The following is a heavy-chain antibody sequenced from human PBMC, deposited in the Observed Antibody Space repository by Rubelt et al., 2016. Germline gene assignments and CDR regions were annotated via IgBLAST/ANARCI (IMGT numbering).Heavy chain of an antibody. CDR1: GGSFSGYY. CDR3: ARSGITGTTLDY. Sequence: QVQLQQWGAGLLKPSETLSLTCAVYGGSFSGYYWSWIRQPPGKGLEWIGEINHSGSTNYNPSLKSRGTISVDPSKNQFSLKLSSVTAADTAVYYCARSGITGTTLDYWGQGTLVTVSS. CDR2: INHSGST. V-gene: IGHV4-34*01. D-gene: IGHD1-7*01. J-gene: IGHJ4*02.